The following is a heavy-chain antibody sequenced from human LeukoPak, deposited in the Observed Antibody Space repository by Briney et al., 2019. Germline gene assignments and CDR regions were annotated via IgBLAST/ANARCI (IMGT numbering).Heavy chain of an antibody. D-gene: IGHD5-18*01. J-gene: IGHJ4*02. V-gene: IGHV4-39*01. CDR1: GGSISSSSYY. Sequence: SETLSLTCTVSGGSISSSSYYWGWIRQPPGKGLEWIGSIYYSGSTYYNPSLKSRVTISVDTSKNQFSLKLSSVTAADTAVYYCASHVYSYGRIDYWGQGTLVTVSS. CDR3: ASHVYSYGRIDY. CDR2: IYYSGST.